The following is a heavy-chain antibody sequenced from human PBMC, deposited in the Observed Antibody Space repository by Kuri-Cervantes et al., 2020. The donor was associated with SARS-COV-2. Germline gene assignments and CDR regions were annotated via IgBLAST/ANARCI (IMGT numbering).Heavy chain of an antibody. Sequence: ASVKVSCKASGYTFTVYGVTWVRQAPGQGLEWMGWISAYNGNTNYAQKLQGRVTMTTDTSTSTAYMELRGLRSDDTAVYYCARGDFWSRPFDYWGQGTLVTVSS. CDR2: ISAYNGNT. CDR1: GYTFTVYG. J-gene: IGHJ4*02. CDR3: ARGDFWSRPFDY. V-gene: IGHV1-18*01. D-gene: IGHD3-3*01.